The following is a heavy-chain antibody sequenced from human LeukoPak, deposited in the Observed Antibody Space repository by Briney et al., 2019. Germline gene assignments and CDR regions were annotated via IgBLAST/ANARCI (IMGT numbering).Heavy chain of an antibody. V-gene: IGHV3-7*01. CDR1: GFTFSSYW. D-gene: IGHD4-17*01. Sequence: GGSLRLSCAASGFTFSSYWMSWVRQAPGEGLEWVANIKQDGSEKYYVDSVKGRFTISGDNAKNSLYLQMNSLRAEDTAVYYCARWATTVTTGFDYWGQGTLVTVSS. J-gene: IGHJ4*02. CDR2: IKQDGSEK. CDR3: ARWATTVTTGFDY.